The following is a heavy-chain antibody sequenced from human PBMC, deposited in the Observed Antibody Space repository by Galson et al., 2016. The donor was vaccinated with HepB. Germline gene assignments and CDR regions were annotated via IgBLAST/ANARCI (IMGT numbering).Heavy chain of an antibody. D-gene: IGHD1-14*01. Sequence: SETLSLTCTVSGVSVSSYYWSWIRQPPGKGLEWIANVYYSGSTIYNPSLNSRVTISVDASMNQFSLELVSVSAADTAVYYCARGGGSPYHDHEFGNWGQGTLVTVSS. CDR2: VYYSGST. CDR3: ARGGGSPYHDHEFGN. J-gene: IGHJ4*02. CDR1: GVSVSSYY. V-gene: IGHV4-59*02.